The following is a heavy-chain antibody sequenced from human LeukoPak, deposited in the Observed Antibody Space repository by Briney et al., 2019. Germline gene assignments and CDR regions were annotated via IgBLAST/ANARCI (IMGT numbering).Heavy chain of an antibody. CDR2: FDPEDGET. J-gene: IGHJ3*02. CDR1: GYTLTELS. D-gene: IGHD3-3*01. CDR3: ATVLPIFGVVISNNNDAFDI. V-gene: IGHV1-24*01. Sequence: ASVKVSCKVSGYTLTELSMHWVRQAPGKGLEWMGGFDPEDGETIYAQKFQGRVTMTEDTSTDTAYMELSSLRSEDTAVYYCATVLPIFGVVISNNNDAFDIWGQGTMVTVSS.